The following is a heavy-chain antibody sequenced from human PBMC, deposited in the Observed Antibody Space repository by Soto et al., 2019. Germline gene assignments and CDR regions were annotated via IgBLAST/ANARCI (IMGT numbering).Heavy chain of an antibody. CDR1: GFSFGSYG. J-gene: IGHJ3*02. CDR3: AREFYDSSSYLHNAFDI. CDR2: IAYYGRDD. V-gene: IGHV3-30*03. D-gene: IGHD3-22*01. Sequence: PGGSLRLSCAASGFSFGSYGMHWVRQAPGKGLEWVARIAYYGRDDTYADSVKGRFTISRENSKDTLFLQMNSLRPEDTALYYCAREFYDSSSYLHNAFDIWGRGTMVTVSS.